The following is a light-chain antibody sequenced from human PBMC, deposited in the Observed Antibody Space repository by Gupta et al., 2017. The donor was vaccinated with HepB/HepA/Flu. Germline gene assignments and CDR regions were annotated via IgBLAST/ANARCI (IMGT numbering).Light chain of an antibody. V-gene: IGLV2-14*01. CDR3: SSDTSSNTWV. CDR2: DVS. Sequence: QSALTQPASVSGSPGQSITISCTGTSSDVGGYNYVSWYQQHPGKAPKLMIYDVSNRPSGVSNRFSGSKSGNTASLTISGLQAEDEADYYCSSDTSSNTWVFGGGTKLTVL. J-gene: IGLJ3*02. CDR1: SSDVGGYNY.